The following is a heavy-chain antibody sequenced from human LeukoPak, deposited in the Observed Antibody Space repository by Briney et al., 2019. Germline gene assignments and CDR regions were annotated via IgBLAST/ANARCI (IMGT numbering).Heavy chain of an antibody. D-gene: IGHD3-9*01. V-gene: IGHV4-31*03. CDR3: ARFDWDPRGNWFDP. Sequence: KPSQTLSLTCTVSGGSISSGGYYWSWIRQRPGKGLEWIGYIYYSGSTYYNPSLKSRVTISVDTSKNQFSLKLSSVTAADTAVYYCARFDWDPRGNWFDPWGQGTLVTVSS. J-gene: IGHJ5*02. CDR2: IYYSGST. CDR1: GGSISSGGYY.